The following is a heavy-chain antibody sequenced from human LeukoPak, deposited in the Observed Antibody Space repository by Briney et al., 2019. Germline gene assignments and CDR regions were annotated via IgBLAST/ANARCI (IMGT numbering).Heavy chain of an antibody. Sequence: AGGSLRLSXAASGFTFSNYWMTWVRQAPGKGLEWVANMKQDGSEKYYVDSVKGRFTSRDNAENSLYLQMNSLRAEDTAVYYCARGVTSGVDYFDYWGQGTLVTVSS. J-gene: IGHJ4*02. CDR1: GFTFSNYW. CDR2: MKQDGSEK. CDR3: ARGVTSGVDYFDY. D-gene: IGHD2-21*01. V-gene: IGHV3-7*04.